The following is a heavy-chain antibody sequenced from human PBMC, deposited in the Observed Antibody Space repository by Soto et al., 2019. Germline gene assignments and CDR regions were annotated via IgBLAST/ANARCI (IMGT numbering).Heavy chain of an antibody. CDR2: ISGSGGST. J-gene: IGHJ4*02. D-gene: IGHD3-10*01. Sequence: GGSVRLSXAASGFTFSSYAMSWVRQAPGKGLEWVSAISGSGGSTYYADSVKGRSTISRDNSKNTLYLQMSSLRAEDTAVYYCAKSRVVRGVSLLFDYWGQGTLVTVSS. V-gene: IGHV3-23*01. CDR1: GFTFSSYA. CDR3: AKSRVVRGVSLLFDY.